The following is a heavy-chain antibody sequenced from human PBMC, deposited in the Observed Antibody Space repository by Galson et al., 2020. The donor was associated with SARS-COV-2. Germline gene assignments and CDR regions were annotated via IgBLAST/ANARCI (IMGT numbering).Heavy chain of an antibody. CDR1: GFTFDDFW. D-gene: IGHD6-19*01. V-gene: IGHV3-7*01. CDR3: SREGWQGGY. CDR2: IKGDGSET. J-gene: IGHJ4*02. Sequence: GGSLRLSCEVSGFTFDDFWMSWFRQAPGKGLEWVANIKGDGSETNYADFVKGRFSISRDNAANSLYLQMNSLRVEDSAVYYCSREGWQGGYWGQGTRVTVSS.